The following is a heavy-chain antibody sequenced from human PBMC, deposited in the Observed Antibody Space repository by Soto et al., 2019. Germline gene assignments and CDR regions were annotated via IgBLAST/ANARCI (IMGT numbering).Heavy chain of an antibody. J-gene: IGHJ5*02. V-gene: IGHV1-3*01. D-gene: IGHD3-3*01. CDR2: INAGNGNT. CDR3: ASLGDFWSGYPNWFDP. Sequence: ASVKVSCKASGYTFTSYAMLWVRQAPGQRLEWMGWINAGNGNTKYSQKFQGRVTITRDTSASTAYMELSSLRSEDTAVYYCASLGDFWSGYPNWFDPWGQGTLVTVSS. CDR1: GYTFTSYA.